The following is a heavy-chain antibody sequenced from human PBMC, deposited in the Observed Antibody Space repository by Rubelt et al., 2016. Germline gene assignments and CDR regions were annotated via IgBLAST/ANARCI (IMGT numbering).Heavy chain of an antibody. CDR1: GGSISSSSYY. V-gene: IGHV4-39*01. Sequence: QLQLQVSGPGLVKPSETLSLTCTVSGGSISSSSYYWAWIRRPPGKGLEWIGTINYSGNTYYNPSLRSRVTISVDTSKNQFSLKLSTVTAADTAVYYCARHSRVIPTAICAFDIWGQGTMVTVSS. CDR3: ARHSRVIPTAICAFDI. D-gene: IGHD2-2*01. CDR2: INYSGNT. J-gene: IGHJ3*02.